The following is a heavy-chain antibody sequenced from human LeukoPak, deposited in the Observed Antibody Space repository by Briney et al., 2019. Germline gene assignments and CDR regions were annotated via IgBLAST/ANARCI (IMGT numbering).Heavy chain of an antibody. J-gene: IGHJ4*02. CDR2: INPSGGST. Sequence: ASVKVSCKASGYTFTSYYMHWVRQAPGQGLEWMGIINPSGGSTSYAQKFQGRVTMTRDTSTSTVYMELSSLRSEETAVYYCARDYGSGRFDYGGQGTLVTVSS. CDR3: ARDYGSGRFDY. CDR1: GYTFTSYY. D-gene: IGHD3-10*01. V-gene: IGHV1-46*01.